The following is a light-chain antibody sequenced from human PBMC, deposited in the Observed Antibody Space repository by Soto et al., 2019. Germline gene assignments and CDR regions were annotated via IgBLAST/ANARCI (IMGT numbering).Light chain of an antibody. Sequence: QSVVTQPPSASGTPGQRVTISCSGSSSNIGSNYVYWYQQLPGTAPKLLIYRNNQRPSGVPDRLAGSKSGTSASLAISGLRSEDEADYYCAAWDGSLNGVVFGGGTKLTVL. CDR2: RNN. V-gene: IGLV1-47*01. CDR1: SSNIGSNY. J-gene: IGLJ3*02. CDR3: AAWDGSLNGVV.